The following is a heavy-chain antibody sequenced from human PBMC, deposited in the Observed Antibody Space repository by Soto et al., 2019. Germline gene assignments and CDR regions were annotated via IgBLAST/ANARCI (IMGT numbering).Heavy chain of an antibody. Sequence: SVKVSCKASGGTFSSYAISWVRQAPGQGLEWMGGIIPIFGTANYAQKFQGRVTITADESTSTAYMELSSLRSEDTAVYYCASTSGIQLWLSEWFDPWGQGTLVTVS. CDR2: IIPIFGTA. D-gene: IGHD5-18*01. J-gene: IGHJ5*02. CDR3: ASTSGIQLWLSEWFDP. CDR1: GGTFSSYA. V-gene: IGHV1-69*13.